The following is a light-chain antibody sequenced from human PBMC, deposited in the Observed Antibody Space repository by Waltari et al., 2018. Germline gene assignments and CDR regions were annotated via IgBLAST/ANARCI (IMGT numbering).Light chain of an antibody. J-gene: IGKJ2*01. Sequence: DIQLTQSPSFLSASVGDRVTITCRASQGITSHLAWYQQKSGRAPNFLIYAASTLRRGVPSRFSGSGSGTVFTLTINDLQPEDFATDYCQQLNSYLYSFGQGTEVVMK. CDR2: AAS. CDR3: QQLNSYLYS. CDR1: QGITSH. V-gene: IGKV1-9*01.